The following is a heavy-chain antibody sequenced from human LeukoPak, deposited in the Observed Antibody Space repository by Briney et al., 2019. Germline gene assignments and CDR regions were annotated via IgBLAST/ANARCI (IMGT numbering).Heavy chain of an antibody. D-gene: IGHD4-17*01. CDR2: IYYSGST. CDR1: GGSISSYY. V-gene: IGHV4-59*08. J-gene: IGHJ4*02. CDR3: ARGDYGDSHY. Sequence: PSETLSLTCTVSGGSISSYYWSWIRQPPGKGLEWIGYIYYSGSTNYNPSLKSRVTISVDTSKNQFSLKLSSVTAADTAVYYCARGDYGDSHYWGQGTLVTVSS.